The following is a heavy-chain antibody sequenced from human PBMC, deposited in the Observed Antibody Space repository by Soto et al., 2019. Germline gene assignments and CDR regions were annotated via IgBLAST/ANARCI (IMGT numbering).Heavy chain of an antibody. CDR2: MNPNSGNT. V-gene: IGHV1-8*01. D-gene: IGHD6-13*01. J-gene: IGHJ5*02. CDR1: GYTFTSYD. CDR3: ARAYSSSWYRGKGWFDP. Sequence: GSVKVSCKASGYTFTSYDINWVRQATGQGLEWMGWMNPNSGNTGYAQKFQGRVTMTRNTSISTAYMELSSLRSEDTAVYYCARAYSSSWYRGKGWFDPWGQGTLVTISS.